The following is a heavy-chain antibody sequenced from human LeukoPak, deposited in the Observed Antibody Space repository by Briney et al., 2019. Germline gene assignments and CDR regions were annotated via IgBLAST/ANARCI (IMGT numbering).Heavy chain of an antibody. Sequence: GESLKISCNGSGYSFTSYWIGWVRQMPGNGLEWMGIIHPADSDTRFSPSFLGQVTISADKSINTAYLQWSRLKASDTAIYYCARMDDYGDYGIYWGQGTLVTVSS. J-gene: IGHJ4*02. CDR1: GYSFTSYW. CDR2: IHPADSDT. CDR3: ARMDDYGDYGIY. D-gene: IGHD4-17*01. V-gene: IGHV5-51*01.